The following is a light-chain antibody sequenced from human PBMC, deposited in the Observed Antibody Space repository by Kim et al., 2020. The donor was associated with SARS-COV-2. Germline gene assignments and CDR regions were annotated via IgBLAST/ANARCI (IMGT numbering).Light chain of an antibody. V-gene: IGLV2-8*01. J-gene: IGLJ3*02. CDR3: SSCAGASNWV. CDR2: EVN. Sequence: GQSGTSSCSGTSSDISSYKFVSWYQQHPGKAPKLMIYEVNQRTSGVPDRFSGSKSGNTASLTVSGLRTEDEADYYCSSCAGASNWVFGGGTQLTVL. CDR1: SSDISSYKF.